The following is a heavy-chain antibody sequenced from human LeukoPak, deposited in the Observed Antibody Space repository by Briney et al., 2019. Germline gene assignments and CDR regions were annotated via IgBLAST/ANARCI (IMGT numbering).Heavy chain of an antibody. CDR3: AVSRADSSGYYSDY. CDR2: IIPIFGTA. V-gene: IGHV1-69*05. Sequence: SVKVSCKASGGTFSSYAISWVRQAPRQGLEWMGRIIPIFGTANYAQKFQGRVTITTDESTSTAYMELSSLRSEDTAVYYCAVSRADSSGYYSDYWGQGTLVTVSS. CDR1: GGTFSSYA. D-gene: IGHD3-22*01. J-gene: IGHJ4*02.